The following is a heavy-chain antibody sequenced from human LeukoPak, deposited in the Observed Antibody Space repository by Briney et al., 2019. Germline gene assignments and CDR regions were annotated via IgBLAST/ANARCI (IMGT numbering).Heavy chain of an antibody. Sequence: ASVKVSCKASGGTSNSHAISWVRQAPGQGLEWMGRIIPNLGTTNRAQNFQDRVTLTADKSTNTAYMELTSLTSDDTAVYYCATTNDGGGYQWGDFFDFWGREPWSPSPQ. CDR3: ATTNDGGGYQWGDFFDF. CDR2: IIPNLGTT. V-gene: IGHV1-69*04. CDR1: GGTSNSHA. D-gene: IGHD3-22*01. J-gene: IGHJ4*02.